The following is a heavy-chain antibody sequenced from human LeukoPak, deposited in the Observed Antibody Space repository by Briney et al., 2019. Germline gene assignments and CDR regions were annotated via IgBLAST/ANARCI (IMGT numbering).Heavy chain of an antibody. CDR2: ISPNSGGT. Sequence: ASVKVSCKASGYTFTDYYIHWVRQAPGQGREWMGWISPNSGGTNYAQTFQGRVTMTRDTSITTAYLELSRLRSDDTAVYYCARIGYNHYFDYWGQGTLVTVSS. CDR3: ARIGYNHYFDY. J-gene: IGHJ4*02. CDR1: GYTFTDYY. V-gene: IGHV1-2*02. D-gene: IGHD5-24*01.